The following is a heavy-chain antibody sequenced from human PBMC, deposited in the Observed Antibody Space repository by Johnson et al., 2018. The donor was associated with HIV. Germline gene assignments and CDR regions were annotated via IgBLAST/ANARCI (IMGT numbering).Heavy chain of an antibody. V-gene: IGHV3-30*02. Sequence: QVQLVESGGGVVQPGGSLRLSCAASGFTFSSNAMHWVRQAPGKGLEWVAFIVYDGSKKYYADSVKGRFTISRDNSKNTLYLEMNSRRAEDTAVYYCAKGRGSGCLRDAFDIWGQGTMVTVSS. D-gene: IGHD6-19*01. J-gene: IGHJ3*02. CDR2: IVYDGSKK. CDR3: AKGRGSGCLRDAFDI. CDR1: GFTFSSNA.